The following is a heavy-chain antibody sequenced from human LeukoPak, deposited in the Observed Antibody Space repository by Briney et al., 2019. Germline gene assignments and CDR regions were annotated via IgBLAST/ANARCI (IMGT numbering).Heavy chain of an antibody. J-gene: IGHJ3*02. CDR1: GFTFSSYS. Sequence: GGSLRLSCAASGFTFSSYSMNWVRQAPGKGLEWVSYISSSSSTIYYADSVKGRFTISRDNAKNSLYLQMNSLRAEDTAVYYCARDPNIVSAVILRAFDIWGQGTMVSVSS. V-gene: IGHV3-48*04. CDR3: ARDPNIVSAVILRAFDI. D-gene: IGHD5/OR15-5a*01. CDR2: ISSSSSTI.